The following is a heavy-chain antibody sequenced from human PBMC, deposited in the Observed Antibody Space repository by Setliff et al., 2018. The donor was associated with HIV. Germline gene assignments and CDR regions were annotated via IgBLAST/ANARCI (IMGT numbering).Heavy chain of an antibody. Sequence: KTSETLSLTCTVSGDSINSGGYHWTWIRQHPGKGLEWIGYISYIGYTYYNPALKSRLTISLYTSKNQFSLKLSSVTAADTAVYYCARELRRFDTSDTAPHNWFDPWGQGTPVTVSS. CDR3: ARELRRFDTSDTAPHNWFDP. J-gene: IGHJ5*02. CDR2: ISYIGYT. V-gene: IGHV4-31*03. CDR1: GDSINSGGYH. D-gene: IGHD3-22*01.